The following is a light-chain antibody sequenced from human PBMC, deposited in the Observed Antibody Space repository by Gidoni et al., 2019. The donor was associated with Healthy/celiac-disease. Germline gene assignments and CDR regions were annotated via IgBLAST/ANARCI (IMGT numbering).Light chain of an antibody. J-gene: IGKJ1*01. CDR3: QQLNSYPPT. CDR2: AAS. Sequence: DIQLTQSPSFLSASVGDRVTITCRASQGISSYLAWYQQKPGKAPKLLIYAASTLQSGVPSRFSGSGSGTELTLTIRSLQPEDFATYYCQQLNSYPPTFXQXTKVEIK. V-gene: IGKV1-9*01. CDR1: QGISSY.